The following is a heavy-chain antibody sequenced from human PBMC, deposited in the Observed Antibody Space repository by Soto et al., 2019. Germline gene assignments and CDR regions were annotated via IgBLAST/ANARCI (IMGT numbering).Heavy chain of an antibody. CDR2: NYYGGST. V-gene: IGHV4-30-4*01. Sequence: QVQLQESGPGLVKPSQTLSLTCTVSGGSITSGDYYWSWIRQPPGKGLEWVGYNYYGGSTYYNPSLESRITISLDMAKNQFSLELTSVTAADTAVYYCASGSTVINTLDFWGQGTLVTVSS. CDR3: ASGSTVINTLDF. J-gene: IGHJ4*02. CDR1: GGSITSGDYY. D-gene: IGHD4-17*01.